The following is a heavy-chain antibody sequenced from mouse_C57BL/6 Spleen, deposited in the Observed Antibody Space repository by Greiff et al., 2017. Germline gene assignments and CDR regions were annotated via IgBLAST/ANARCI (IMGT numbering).Heavy chain of an antibody. D-gene: IGHD3-2*02. CDR3: ARNAKDSSGYKDYAMDY. Sequence: VQLKESGPGLVAPSQSLSITCTVSGFSLTSYAISWVRQPPGKGLEWLGVIWTGGGTNYNSALKSRLSISKDNSKSHVFLKMNSLQTDDTARYYCARNAKDSSGYKDYAMDYWGQGTSVTVSS. J-gene: IGHJ4*01. V-gene: IGHV2-9-1*01. CDR2: IWTGGGT. CDR1: GFSLTSYA.